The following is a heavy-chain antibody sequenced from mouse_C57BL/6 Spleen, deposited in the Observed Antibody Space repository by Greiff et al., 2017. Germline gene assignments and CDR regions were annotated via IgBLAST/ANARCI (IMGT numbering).Heavy chain of an antibody. D-gene: IGHD1-1*01. CDR2: IDPSDSYT. J-gene: IGHJ4*01. Sequence: QVQLQQPGAELVMPGASVKLSCKASGYTFTSYWMHWVKQRPGPGLEWIGEIDPSDSYTNYNQKFKGKSTLTVDKSSSTAYMQLSSLTSEDSAVYYCARAPITTGGAMDYWGQGTSVTVSS. CDR1: GYTFTSYW. CDR3: ARAPITTGGAMDY. V-gene: IGHV1-69*01.